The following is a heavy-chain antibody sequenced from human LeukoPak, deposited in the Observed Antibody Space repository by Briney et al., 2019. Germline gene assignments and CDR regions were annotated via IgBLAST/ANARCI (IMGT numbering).Heavy chain of an antibody. D-gene: IGHD3-9*01. J-gene: IGHJ4*02. Sequence: GGSLRLSCAASGFTFSSYGMHWVRQAPGKGLEWVAVIWYDGSNKYYADSVKGRFTISRDDSKNTLYLQMNSLRAEDAAVYYCARDGFGILTGIDYWGQGTLVTVSS. CDR3: ARDGFGILTGIDY. CDR1: GFTFSSYG. CDR2: IWYDGSNK. V-gene: IGHV3-33*01.